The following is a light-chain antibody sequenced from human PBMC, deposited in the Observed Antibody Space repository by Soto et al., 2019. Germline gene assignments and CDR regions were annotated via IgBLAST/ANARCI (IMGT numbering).Light chain of an antibody. Sequence: EIWLTQSPATLSSFPGDRVTLSCRASQYINTRLAWYQHRPGQAPRLLIYQTSIRAAGIPARLSASGTGTDFTLTISDVQPEDFAVYYCHQRQSWPRTFGQGTKVDI. CDR2: QTS. CDR1: QYINTR. CDR3: HQRQSWPRT. J-gene: IGKJ1*01. V-gene: IGKV3-11*01.